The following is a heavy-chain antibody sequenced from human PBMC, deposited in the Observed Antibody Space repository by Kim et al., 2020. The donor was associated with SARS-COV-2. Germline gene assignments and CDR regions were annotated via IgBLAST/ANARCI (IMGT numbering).Heavy chain of an antibody. J-gene: IGHJ6*02. CDR2: ISYDGSNK. V-gene: IGHV3-30*18. Sequence: GGSLRLSCAASGFTFSSYGMHWVRQAPGKGLEGVAVISYDGSNKYYADSVKGRFTITRDNSKNTLYLQMNSLRAEDKAVYYCAKELPPGYSSGWSYYYYGMDVWGQGTTVTVSS. CDR3: AKELPPGYSSGWSYYYYGMDV. D-gene: IGHD6-19*01. CDR1: GFTFSSYG.